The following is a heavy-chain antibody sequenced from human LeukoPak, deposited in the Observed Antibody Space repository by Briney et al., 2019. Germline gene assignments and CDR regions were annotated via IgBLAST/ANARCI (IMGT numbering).Heavy chain of an antibody. CDR2: ISSTGGTI. CDR1: GFTFSSNS. Sequence: GGSLRLSCAASGFTFSSNSMNWVRQAPGKGLEWVSYISSTGGTIYYADSMKGRFTISRDNAKNSLYLQMNSLRVEDTAVYYCARGEVWFGEFDYWGQGTLVTVSS. D-gene: IGHD3-10*01. CDR3: ARGEVWFGEFDY. J-gene: IGHJ4*02. V-gene: IGHV3-48*04.